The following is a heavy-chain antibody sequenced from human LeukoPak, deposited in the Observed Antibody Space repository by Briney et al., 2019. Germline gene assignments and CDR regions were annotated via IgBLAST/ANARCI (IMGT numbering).Heavy chain of an antibody. CDR3: ASQDYYDSSGSLV. CDR2: VYYSGST. J-gene: IGHJ3*01. D-gene: IGHD3-22*01. CDR1: GDSINSRIYY. Sequence: PSETLSLTCTVSGDSINSRIYYWAWIRQSPGKGQEWIGTVYYSGSTNYNPSLKSRVTISVDTSKNQFSLKLSSVTAADTAVYYCASQDYYDSSGSLVWGQGTMVTVSS. V-gene: IGHV4-39*07.